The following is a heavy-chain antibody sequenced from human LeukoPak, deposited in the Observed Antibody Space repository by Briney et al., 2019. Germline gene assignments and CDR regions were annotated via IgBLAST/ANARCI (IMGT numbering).Heavy chain of an antibody. V-gene: IGHV1-58*01. CDR2: IVVGSGNT. Sequence: SVKVSCKASGFTFTSSAVQWVRQARGQRLEWIGWIVVGSGNTNYAQKFQERVTITRDMSTSTAYMELSSLRSEDTAVYYCAADREEIYCSGGRCYFYYGMDVWGQGTTVTVSS. D-gene: IGHD2-15*01. CDR3: AADREEIYCSGGRCYFYYGMDV. CDR1: GFTFTSSA. J-gene: IGHJ6*02.